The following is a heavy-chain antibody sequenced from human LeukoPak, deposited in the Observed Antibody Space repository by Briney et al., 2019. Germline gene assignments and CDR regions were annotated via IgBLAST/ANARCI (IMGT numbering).Heavy chain of an antibody. CDR1: GYTFTSYG. Sequence: ASVKVSCKASGYTFTSYGISWVRQAPGQGLEWMGWISAYSGNTNYAQKLQGRVTMTTDTSTSTAYMELRSLRSDDTAVYYCARDESYRTYYDFWSGPYDAFDIWGQGTMVTVSS. D-gene: IGHD3-3*01. J-gene: IGHJ3*02. CDR2: ISAYSGNT. CDR3: ARDESYRTYYDFWSGPYDAFDI. V-gene: IGHV1-18*01.